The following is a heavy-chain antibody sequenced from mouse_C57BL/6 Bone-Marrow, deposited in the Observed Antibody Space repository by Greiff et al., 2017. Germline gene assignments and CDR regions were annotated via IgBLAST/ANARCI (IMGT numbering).Heavy chain of an antibody. J-gene: IGHJ2*01. CDR2: IHPNSGST. CDR3: AAIYYGNYFDY. D-gene: IGHD2-1*01. V-gene: IGHV1-64*01. CDR1: GYTFTSYW. Sequence: QVQLQQPGAELVKPGASVKLSCKASGYTFTSYWMHWVKQRPGQGLEWIGMIHPNSGSTNYNEKFKSKATLTVDKSTSTAYMQLSSLTSEDSAFYYCAAIYYGNYFDYWGQGTTLTVSS.